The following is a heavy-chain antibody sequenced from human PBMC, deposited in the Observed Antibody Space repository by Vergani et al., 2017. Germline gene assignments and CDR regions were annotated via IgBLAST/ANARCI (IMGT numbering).Heavy chain of an antibody. CDR1: GFTFSSYS. V-gene: IGHV3-48*04. CDR2: ISSSSSTI. CDR3: ARMSLYCSSTSCYTNYYMDV. D-gene: IGHD2-2*02. Sequence: EVQLVESGGGLVQPGGSLRLSCAASGFTFSSYSMNWVRQAPGKGLEWVSYISSSSSTIYYADSVKGRFTISRDNAKNSLYLQMKSLRAEDTAVYYCARMSLYCSSTSCYTNYYMDVWGKGTTVTVSS. J-gene: IGHJ6*03.